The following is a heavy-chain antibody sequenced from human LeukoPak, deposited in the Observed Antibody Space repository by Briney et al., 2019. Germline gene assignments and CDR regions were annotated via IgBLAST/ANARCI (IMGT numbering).Heavy chain of an antibody. D-gene: IGHD3-16*02. J-gene: IGHJ4*02. Sequence: GRSLRLSCAASGFTFSSYGMHWVRQAPGKGLEWVAVIWYDGSDKYYADSVKGRFTISRDNSKNTLYLQMNSLRAEDTAVYYCARDRDVWGSYRPIDYWGQGTLVTVSS. CDR1: GFTFSSYG. V-gene: IGHV3-33*01. CDR3: ARDRDVWGSYRPIDY. CDR2: IWYDGSDK.